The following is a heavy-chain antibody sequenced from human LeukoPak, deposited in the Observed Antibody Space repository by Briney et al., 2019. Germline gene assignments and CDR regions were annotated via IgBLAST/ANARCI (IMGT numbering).Heavy chain of an antibody. V-gene: IGHV1-46*01. J-gene: IGHJ5*02. CDR1: GYTFTSYY. Sequence: GASVKVSCKASGYTFTSYYMHWVRQAPGQGLEWMGIINPSGGSTSYAQKFQGRVTMTRDTSISTAYMELSRLRSDDTAVYYCARLVSYDFWSGNNWFDPWGQGTLVTVSS. CDR3: ARLVSYDFWSGNNWFDP. CDR2: INPSGGST. D-gene: IGHD3-3*01.